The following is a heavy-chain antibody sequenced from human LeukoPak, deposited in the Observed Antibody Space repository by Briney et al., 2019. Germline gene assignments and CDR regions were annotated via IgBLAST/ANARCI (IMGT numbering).Heavy chain of an antibody. Sequence: SETLSLTCTVSGGSINNYYWSWIRQPPGKGLEYIGYIYYSGSTNYNPSLKSRVTISVDTSKNQFSLKLSSVTAADTAVYYCARSSCSSTSCYPRMDVWGQGTTVTVS. J-gene: IGHJ6*02. D-gene: IGHD2-2*01. CDR3: ARSSCSSTSCYPRMDV. CDR1: GGSINNYY. V-gene: IGHV4-59*01. CDR2: IYYSGST.